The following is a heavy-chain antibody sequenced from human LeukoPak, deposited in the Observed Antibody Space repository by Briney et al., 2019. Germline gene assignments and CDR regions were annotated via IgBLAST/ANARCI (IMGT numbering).Heavy chain of an antibody. CDR2: INHGGST. D-gene: IGHD6-13*01. Sequence: SETLSLTRAFSGGSFSDYYWNWIRRPPGKGLEWIGEINHGGSTNYNPSLKSRVTLSVDTSKNQFSLKLTSVTAADTAVYYCARDGYSTPDVWGQGTTVTVSS. CDR1: GGSFSDYY. J-gene: IGHJ6*02. V-gene: IGHV4-34*01. CDR3: ARDGYSTPDV.